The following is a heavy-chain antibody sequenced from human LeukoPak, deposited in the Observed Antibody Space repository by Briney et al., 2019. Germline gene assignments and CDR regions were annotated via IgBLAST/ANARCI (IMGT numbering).Heavy chain of an antibody. J-gene: IGHJ6*03. V-gene: IGHV1-69*05. CDR2: IIPIFGTA. CDR3: ARVGCSSTSCPHTYYYMDV. Sequence: SVKVSCKASGGTFSSYAISWVRQAPGQGLEWMGGIIPIFGTANYAQKFQGRVTITTDESTSTAYMELSSLRSEDTAVYYCARVGCSSTSCPHTYYYMDVWGKGTTVTVSS. D-gene: IGHD2-2*01. CDR1: GGTFSSYA.